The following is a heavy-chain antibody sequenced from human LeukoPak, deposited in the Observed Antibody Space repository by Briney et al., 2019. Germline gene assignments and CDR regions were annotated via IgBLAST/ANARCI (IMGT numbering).Heavy chain of an antibody. V-gene: IGHV4-59*04. CDR2: IYYSGST. CDR3: ARHPRAAAGMDY. D-gene: IGHD6-13*01. CDR1: GGSISSYY. Sequence: SETLSLTCTVSGGSISSYYWSWIRQPPGKGLEWIGYIYYSGSTYYNPSLKSRVTISVDTSKNQFSLKLSSVTAADTAVYYCARHPRAAAGMDYWGQGTLVTVSS. J-gene: IGHJ4*02.